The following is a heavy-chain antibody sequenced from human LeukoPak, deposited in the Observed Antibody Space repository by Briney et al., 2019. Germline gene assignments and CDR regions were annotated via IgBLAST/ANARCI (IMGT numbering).Heavy chain of an antibody. Sequence: SETLSLTCTVSGGSISSASYFWGWIRQPPGKGLEWIGTLYYSGSTYYSAPLKSRVTMSGDTSRNQFSLRLSSVNAADTAVYYCAKAGVRYSDSSALYAFDFWGPGTMVTVSS. D-gene: IGHD3-22*01. CDR3: AKAGVRYSDSSALYAFDF. J-gene: IGHJ3*01. CDR2: LYYSGST. CDR1: GGSISSASYF. V-gene: IGHV4-39*01.